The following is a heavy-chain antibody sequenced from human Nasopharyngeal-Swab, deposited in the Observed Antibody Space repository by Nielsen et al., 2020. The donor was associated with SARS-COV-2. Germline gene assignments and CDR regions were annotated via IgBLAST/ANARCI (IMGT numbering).Heavy chain of an antibody. CDR1: GFTFSSYA. D-gene: IGHD3-16*01. J-gene: IGHJ5*02. CDR2: ISYDGSNK. CDR3: AREGGNWFDP. Sequence: WGSLTLSCAASGFTFSSYAMHWVRQAPDQGLEWVAVISYDGSNKYYADSVKGRFTISRDNSKNTLYLQMNSLRAEDTAVYYCAREGGNWFDPWGQGTLVTVSS. V-gene: IGHV3-30*04.